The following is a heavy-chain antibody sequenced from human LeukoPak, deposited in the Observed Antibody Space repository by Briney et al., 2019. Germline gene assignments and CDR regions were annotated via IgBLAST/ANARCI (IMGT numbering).Heavy chain of an antibody. V-gene: IGHV1-46*01. CDR3: ARGSYQLLYGSLGAFDI. Sequence: ASVKVSCKASGYTFTSYYMHWVRQAPGQGLEWMGIINPSSGSTAYAQKFQGRVTMTRDTSTSTVYMELSSLTSEDTAVYYCARGSYQLLYGSLGAFDIWGQGTMVTVSS. CDR2: INPSSGST. D-gene: IGHD2-2*02. CDR1: GYTFTSYY. J-gene: IGHJ3*02.